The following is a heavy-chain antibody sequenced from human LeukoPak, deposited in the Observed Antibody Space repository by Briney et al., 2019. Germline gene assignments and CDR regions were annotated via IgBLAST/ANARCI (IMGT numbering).Heavy chain of an antibody. J-gene: IGHJ6*02. CDR3: AGCQDRHAYYYGMDV. V-gene: IGHV3-20*01. CDR2: INWNGGST. CDR1: GFTFDDYG. Sequence: GGSLRLSCAASGFTFDDYGMSWVRQAPGKGVEWVSGINWNGGSTGYADSVKGRFTISRDNAKNSLYLQMNSLRAEDTALYLCAGCQDRHAYYYGMDVWGQGTTVTVSS. D-gene: IGHD2-15*01.